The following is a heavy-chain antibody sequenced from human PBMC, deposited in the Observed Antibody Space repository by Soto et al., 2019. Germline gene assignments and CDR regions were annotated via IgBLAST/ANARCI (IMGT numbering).Heavy chain of an antibody. D-gene: IGHD3-16*01. CDR3: AKAYFVWSSEQPYYFDY. CDR2: ISGSGGRS. Sequence: EVQLLDSGGGLVPPGGFLRLFCAASGFTFSNYAMTWVRQGPGKGLEWVSGISGSGGRSYYADSVKGRFTISRDNSKSALYLQMNSLRAEDTAVDYCAKAYFVWSSEQPYYFDYWGQRTLVTVSS. J-gene: IGHJ4*02. CDR1: GFTFSNYA. V-gene: IGHV3-23*01.